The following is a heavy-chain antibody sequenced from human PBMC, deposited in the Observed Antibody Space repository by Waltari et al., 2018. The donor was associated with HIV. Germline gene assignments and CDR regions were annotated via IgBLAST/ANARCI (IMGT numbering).Heavy chain of an antibody. CDR3: ARGLPKLQSGVPDN. CDR2: INYSGTT. J-gene: IGHJ4*02. Sequence: QVQLQQWGTELLKPSETLSLTCAVYGGSLNGYYWSWIRQPPGKGLEWVGEINYSGTTNYNPSLKSRVTMSMDTYKNQFSLKLTSVTAADTAVYYCARGLPKLQSGVPDNWGQGTLVTVTS. D-gene: IGHD3-10*01. V-gene: IGHV4-34*01. CDR1: GGSLNGYY.